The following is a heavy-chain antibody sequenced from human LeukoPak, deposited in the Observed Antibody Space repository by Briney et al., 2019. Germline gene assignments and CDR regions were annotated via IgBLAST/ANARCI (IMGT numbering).Heavy chain of an antibody. J-gene: IGHJ4*02. CDR2: ISTVSRYI. D-gene: IGHD1-26*01. CDR3: ARVIEDSGSYFCDY. V-gene: IGHV3-21*06. Sequence: KSGGPLRLSCAASGFTHSLYSVNDVPHAPGKAREEVSSISTVSRYIYYADSVKGRFTISRDNAKSLLYLQMNNLRAEDTAVYYCARVIEDSGSYFCDYWGQGTLVTVSS. CDR1: GFTHSLYS.